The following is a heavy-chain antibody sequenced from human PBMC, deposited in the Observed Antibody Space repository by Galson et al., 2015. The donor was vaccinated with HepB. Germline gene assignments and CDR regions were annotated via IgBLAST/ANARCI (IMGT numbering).Heavy chain of an antibody. J-gene: IGHJ6*03. D-gene: IGHD3-3*01. CDR3: ARSPLRFLDWLPYYDFYYMDV. Sequence: SVKVSCKASGYTFPDYVVNWVRQAPGQGLEWMGWMNTNTGKPTYAPGFAGRFVFSLATSVTTAYLQLSSLEHDDTDVYYCARSPLRFLDWLPYYDFYYMDVWGEGTTVTVSS. CDR2: MNTNTGKP. V-gene: IGHV7-4-1*02. CDR1: GYTFPDYV.